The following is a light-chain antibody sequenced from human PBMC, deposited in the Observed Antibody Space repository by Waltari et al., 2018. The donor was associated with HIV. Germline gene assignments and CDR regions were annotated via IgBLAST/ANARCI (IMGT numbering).Light chain of an antibody. V-gene: IGKV1-39*01. J-gene: IGKJ2*01. Sequence: DIQMTQSPSSLSASVVARVAITCRASESISNYVNWYQQMPGKAPKLLIFGADNLHTGVPPRFSGSGSGTDFTLSSNVLQPEDAATYFCQQSFNSHHTFGQGTKLNI. CDR1: ESISNY. CDR2: GAD. CDR3: QQSFNSHHT.